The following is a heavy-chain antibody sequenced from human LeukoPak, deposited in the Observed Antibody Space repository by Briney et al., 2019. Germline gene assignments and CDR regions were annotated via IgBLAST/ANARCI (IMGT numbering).Heavy chain of an antibody. V-gene: IGHV3-48*04. CDR3: ARAPPMEQWLDY. J-gene: IGHJ4*02. CDR2: ISSSSSTI. CDR1: GFTFSSYA. D-gene: IGHD6-19*01. Sequence: GGSLRLSCAASGFTFSSYAMSWVRQVPGKGLEWVSAISSSSSTIYYADSVKGRFTISRDNAKNSLYLQMNSLRAEDTAVYYCARAPPMEQWLDYWGQGTLVTVSS.